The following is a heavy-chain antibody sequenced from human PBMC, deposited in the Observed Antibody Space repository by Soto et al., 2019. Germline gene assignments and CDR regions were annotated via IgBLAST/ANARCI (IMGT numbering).Heavy chain of an antibody. CDR2: IYYSGST. CDR1: GGSISSYY. Sequence: PSETLSLTCTVSGGSISSYYWSWIRQPPGKGLEWIGYIYYSGSTSYNPSLKSRVNISVDTSKNQFSLKLSSVTAADTAVYYCARRWGRSFDYWGQGTLVTVSS. J-gene: IGHJ4*02. D-gene: IGHD2-15*01. CDR3: ARRWGRSFDY. V-gene: IGHV4-59*08.